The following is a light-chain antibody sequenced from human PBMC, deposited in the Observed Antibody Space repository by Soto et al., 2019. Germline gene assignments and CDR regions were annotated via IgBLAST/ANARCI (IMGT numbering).Light chain of an antibody. V-gene: IGKV3-20*01. Sequence: IVLTQSPVTLALSPWEREPLSCRASQSVSNNYLAWYQQKPGQAPRLLIYGASNRATGIPDRFSGSGSGTDFTLTISRLEPEYFAVYYCQQYGSSGTFGQRTKVDI. CDR2: GAS. CDR1: QSVSNNY. CDR3: QQYGSSGT. J-gene: IGKJ1*01.